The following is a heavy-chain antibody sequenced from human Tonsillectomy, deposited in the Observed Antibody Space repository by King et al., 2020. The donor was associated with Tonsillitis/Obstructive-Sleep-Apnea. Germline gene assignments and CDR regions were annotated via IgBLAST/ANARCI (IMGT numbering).Heavy chain of an antibody. CDR2: SSGSVCST. J-gene: IGHJ4*02. D-gene: IGHD6-19*01. CDR3: AKDRGYSSGWNYFDY. V-gene: IGHV3-23*04. Sequence: VQLVESGGGLVQPGGSLRLSCAASGFIFSSYAMSWVRQAPGKGLEWFSISSGSVCSTYYADSVKGRFTISRDNSKNTLYLQMNILRAEDTAVYYCAKDRGYSSGWNYFDYWGQGTLVTVSS. CDR1: GFIFSSYA.